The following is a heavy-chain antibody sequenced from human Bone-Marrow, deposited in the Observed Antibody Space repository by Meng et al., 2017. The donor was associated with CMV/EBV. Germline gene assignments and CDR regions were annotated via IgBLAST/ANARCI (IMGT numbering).Heavy chain of an antibody. V-gene: IGHV1-8*01. CDR2: MNPNSGNT. CDR1: GYTFTSYD. CDR3: ATYGGRPLPWGYGAFDI. Sequence: ASVKVSCKASGYTFTSYDINWVRQATGQGLEWMGWMNPNSGNTGYAQKFQGRVTMTRNTSISTAYMELSSLRSEDTAVYYCATYGGRPLPWGYGAFDIWGQGTMVTV. J-gene: IGHJ3*02. D-gene: IGHD4-23*01.